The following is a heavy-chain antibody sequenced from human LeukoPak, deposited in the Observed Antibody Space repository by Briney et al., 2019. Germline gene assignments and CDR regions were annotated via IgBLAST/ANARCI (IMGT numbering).Heavy chain of an antibody. Sequence: GGSLRLSCAASGFTFSSYAMSWVRQAPGKGLEWVSVIYSGGSTYYADSVKGRFTISRDNSKNTLYLQMNSLRAEDTAVYYCARAWYYYDSSGYRDWGQGTLVTVSS. CDR1: GFTFSSYA. CDR3: ARAWYYYDSSGYRD. D-gene: IGHD3-22*01. V-gene: IGHV3-53*01. CDR2: IYSGGST. J-gene: IGHJ4*02.